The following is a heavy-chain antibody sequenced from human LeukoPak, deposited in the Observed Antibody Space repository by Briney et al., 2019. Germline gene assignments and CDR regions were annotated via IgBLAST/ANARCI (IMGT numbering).Heavy chain of an antibody. J-gene: IGHJ4*02. CDR1: GFTFSRYT. CDR3: ARARYGSGSYSRLDY. V-gene: IGHV3-21*04. D-gene: IGHD3-10*01. Sequence: PGGSLRLSCAASGFTFSRYTINWVRQAPGKGLEWVSSITSDTRYIFYADSVKGRFTISRDNAQKSLYLQISSLKAEDTAVYYCARARYGSGSYSRLDYWGQGTLVTVSS. CDR2: ITSDTRYI.